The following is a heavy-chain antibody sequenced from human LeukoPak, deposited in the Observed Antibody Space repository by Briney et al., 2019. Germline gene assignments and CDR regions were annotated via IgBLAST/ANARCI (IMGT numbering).Heavy chain of an antibody. CDR3: AGDCSSTSCYRFGAFDI. J-gene: IGHJ3*02. Sequence: GGSLRLSCAASGFTFSSYSMNWVRQAPGKGLEWVSYIGSSSSTIYYADSVKGRFTISRDNAKNSLYLQMNSLRAEDTAVYYCAGDCSSTSCYRFGAFDIWGQGTMVTVSS. CDR1: GFTFSSYS. CDR2: IGSSSSTI. D-gene: IGHD2-2*02. V-gene: IGHV3-48*04.